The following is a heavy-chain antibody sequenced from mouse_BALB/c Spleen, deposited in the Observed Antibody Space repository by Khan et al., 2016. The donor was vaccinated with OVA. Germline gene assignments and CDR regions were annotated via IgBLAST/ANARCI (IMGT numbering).Heavy chain of an antibody. CDR2: IDPSTGYT. CDR3: ARIELCDIFAY. CDR1: GYTFTTYW. J-gene: IGHJ3*01. Sequence: QVQLKQSGAELVKPGASVKLSCKASGYTFTTYWMHWVKQRPGQGLEWIGYIDPSTGYTEYNQKFKDKATLTTDKSSSTAYMQLSSLKSEDSAVYYCARIELCDIFAYWGQGTLVTVSA. V-gene: IGHV1-7*01.